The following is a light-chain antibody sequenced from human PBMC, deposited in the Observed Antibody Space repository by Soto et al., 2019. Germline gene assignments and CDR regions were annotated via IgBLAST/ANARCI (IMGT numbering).Light chain of an antibody. J-gene: IGKJ1*01. CDR1: QSVSSSY. CDR3: QQYGSSPRT. Sequence: EIVLTPSPGTLSLSPGERATLSCRASQSVSSSYLAWYQQKPGQPPRLLIYGASSRATGIPDRFSGSGSGTDFTLTISRLEPEDFAVYYCQQYGSSPRTFGQGTKVDIK. V-gene: IGKV3-20*01. CDR2: GAS.